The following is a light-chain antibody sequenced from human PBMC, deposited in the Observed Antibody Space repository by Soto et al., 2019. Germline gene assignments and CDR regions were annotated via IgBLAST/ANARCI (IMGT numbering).Light chain of an antibody. CDR1: QSVSNNY. J-gene: IGKJ1*01. V-gene: IGKV3-20*01. CDR3: QLYDTYSRT. CDR2: GAS. Sequence: EIVLTQSPGTLSLSPGERATLSCRASQSVSNNYLAWYQQKPGQAPRLLIYGASNRATGIPARFSGSGSGTEFTLTISSLKPDDFATYYCQLYDTYSRTFGQGTKVDIK.